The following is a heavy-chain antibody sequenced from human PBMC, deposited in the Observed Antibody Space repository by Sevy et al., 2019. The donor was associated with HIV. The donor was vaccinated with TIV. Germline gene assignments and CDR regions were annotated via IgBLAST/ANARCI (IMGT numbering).Heavy chain of an antibody. J-gene: IGHJ6*02. CDR1: GFSFSYYG. CDR3: ANAYSGSYSHSYLYALDV. CDR2: ISHDGINE. Sequence: GGSLRLSCIGSGFSFSYYGIHWVRQSPGKGLDWVALISHDGINEYYADSVTGRFTNSGDNSKNTVYLEMNSLRNEDTAIYFCANAYSGSYSHSYLYALDVWGQGTTVTVSS. D-gene: IGHD1-26*01. V-gene: IGHV3-30*18.